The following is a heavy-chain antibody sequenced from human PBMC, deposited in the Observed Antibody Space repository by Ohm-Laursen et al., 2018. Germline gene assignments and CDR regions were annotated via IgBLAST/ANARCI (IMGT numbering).Heavy chain of an antibody. CDR3: AKGLIAARLTPIDY. CDR1: GFTFSSYG. D-gene: IGHD6-6*01. V-gene: IGHV3-30*18. CDR2: ISYDGSNK. Sequence: SLRLSCSASGFTFSSYGMHWVRQAPGKGLEWVVVISYDGSNKYYADSVKGRFTISRDNSKNTLYLQMNSLRAEDTAVYYCAKGLIAARLTPIDYWGQGTLVTVSS. J-gene: IGHJ4*02.